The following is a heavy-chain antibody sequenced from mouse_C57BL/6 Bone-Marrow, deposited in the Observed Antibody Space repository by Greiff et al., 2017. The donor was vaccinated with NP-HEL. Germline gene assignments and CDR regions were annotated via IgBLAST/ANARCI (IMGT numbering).Heavy chain of an antibody. J-gene: IGHJ2*01. CDR1: GYTFTSYW. V-gene: IGHV1-59*01. Sequence: QVQLQQPGAELVRPGTSVKLSCKASGYTFTSYWMHWVKQRPGQGLEWIGVIDPSDSYTNYNQKFKGKATLTVDTSSSTAYMQLSSLTSEDSAVYYCARWCAIYYGPPFDYWGQGTTLTVSS. D-gene: IGHD2-1*01. CDR2: IDPSDSYT. CDR3: ARWCAIYYGPPFDY.